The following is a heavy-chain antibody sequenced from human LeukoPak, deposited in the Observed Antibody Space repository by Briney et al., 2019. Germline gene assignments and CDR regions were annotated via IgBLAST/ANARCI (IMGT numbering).Heavy chain of an antibody. J-gene: IGHJ3*02. CDR3: ASSGEGLDAFDI. Sequence: ASVKVSCKVSGYALSESSIHWVRQTPGEGFEWMGGFDIEDVETAYAQKFRGRVTMTEDTSTDTAYMELSSLRSEDTAVYYCASSGEGLDAFDIWGQGTMVTVSS. D-gene: IGHD3-10*01. CDR2: FDIEDVET. V-gene: IGHV1-24*01. CDR1: GYALSESS.